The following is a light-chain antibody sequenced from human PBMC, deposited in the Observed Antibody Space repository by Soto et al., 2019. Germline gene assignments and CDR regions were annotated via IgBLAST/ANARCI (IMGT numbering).Light chain of an antibody. V-gene: IGLV1-44*01. J-gene: IGLJ1*01. Sequence: QSVLTQPHSASGTPGQRGTISCSGRSSNIGTSSVHWFQQLPGTAPKLLISTTNQRPSGVPERFSGSKSGTSASLAISGLQPEDEADYYCAAWDDSLNGHVFGTGTKVTVL. CDR3: AAWDDSLNGHV. CDR2: TTN. CDR1: SSNIGTSS.